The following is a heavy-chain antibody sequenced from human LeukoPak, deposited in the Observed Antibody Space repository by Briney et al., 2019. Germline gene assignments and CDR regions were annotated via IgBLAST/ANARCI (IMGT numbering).Heavy chain of an antibody. CDR1: GGSISTPGYY. V-gene: IGHV4-39*01. CDR3: ARHALATVTDPSFDY. CDR2: LYHSGST. D-gene: IGHD2-21*02. Sequence: SETLSLTCTVSGGSISTPGYYWGWIRQPPGKGLEWIGSLYHSGSTYYKPSLKSRAAISVDKSKNQCSLKLRSVTAADTAVYYCARHALATVTDPSFDYWGQGTLVTVSS. J-gene: IGHJ4*02.